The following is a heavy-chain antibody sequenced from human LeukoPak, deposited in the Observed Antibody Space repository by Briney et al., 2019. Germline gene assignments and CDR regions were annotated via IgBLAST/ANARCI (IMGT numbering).Heavy chain of an antibody. D-gene: IGHD1-26*01. CDR3: ARDGVGATGKGVFDY. CDR2: ISAYNGNT. Sequence: ASVKVSCKASGYTFTSYGISWVRQAPGQGLEWMGWISAYNGNTNYAQKLQGRVTMTTDTSTSTAYMELRSLRSDDTAVYYCARDGVGATGKGVFDYWGQGTLVTVSS. J-gene: IGHJ4*02. V-gene: IGHV1-18*01. CDR1: GYTFTSYG.